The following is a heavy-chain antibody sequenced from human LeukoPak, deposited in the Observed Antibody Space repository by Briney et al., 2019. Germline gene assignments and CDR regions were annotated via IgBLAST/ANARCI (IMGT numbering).Heavy chain of an antibody. CDR3: ARGQGPYGDYYFDY. Sequence: GGSLRLSCAASGFTFSSYWMSWVRQAPGKGLEWVANIKQDGSEKYYVDSVKGRFTISRDNAKNSLYLQMNSLRAEDTAVYYCARGQGPYGDYYFDYWGQGILVTVSS. V-gene: IGHV3-7*01. CDR1: GFTFSSYW. J-gene: IGHJ4*02. D-gene: IGHD4-17*01. CDR2: IKQDGSEK.